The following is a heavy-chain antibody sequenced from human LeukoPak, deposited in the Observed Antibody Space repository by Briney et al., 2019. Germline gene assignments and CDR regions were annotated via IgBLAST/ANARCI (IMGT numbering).Heavy chain of an antibody. CDR3: ARVRCSGGSCYSRYYGMDV. CDR1: GGSFSGYY. CDR2: INHSGST. Sequence: RPSETLSLTCAVYGGSFSGYYWSWIRQPPGKGLEWIGEINHSGSTNYNPSLKSRVTISVDTSKNQFSLKLSSVTAADTAVYYCARVRCSGGSCYSRYYGMDVWGQGTTVTVSS. J-gene: IGHJ6*02. V-gene: IGHV4-34*01. D-gene: IGHD2-15*01.